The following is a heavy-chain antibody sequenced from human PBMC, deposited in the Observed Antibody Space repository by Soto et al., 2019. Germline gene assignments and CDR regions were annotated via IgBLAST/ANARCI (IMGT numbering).Heavy chain of an antibody. J-gene: IGHJ4*02. CDR2: IYYSGST. CDR1: GGSISSGGYY. Sequence: QVQLQESGPGLVKPSQTLSLTCTVSGGSISSGGYYWSWIRQHPGKGLEWIGYIYYSGSTYYNPSLTGRVTXXVXTXXNQFSLKLRSVTAADTAVYYCAALPRDRLGDPEDYWGQGTLVTVSS. CDR3: AALPRDRLGDPEDY. D-gene: IGHD2-15*01. V-gene: IGHV4-31*03.